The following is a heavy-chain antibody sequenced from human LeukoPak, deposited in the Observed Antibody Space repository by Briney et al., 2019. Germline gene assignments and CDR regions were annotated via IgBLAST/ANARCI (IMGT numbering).Heavy chain of an antibody. J-gene: IGHJ4*02. CDR3: AREMVYYDYVWGSYPPVDY. CDR1: GFTFDDYA. CDR2: ISWNSGSI. Sequence: GGSLRLSCAASGFTFDDYAMHWVRQAPGKGLEWVSGISWNSGSIGYADSVKGRFTISRDNSKNTLYLQMNSLRAEDTAVYYCAREMVYYDYVWGSYPPVDYWGQGTLVTVSS. D-gene: IGHD3-16*02. V-gene: IGHV3-9*01.